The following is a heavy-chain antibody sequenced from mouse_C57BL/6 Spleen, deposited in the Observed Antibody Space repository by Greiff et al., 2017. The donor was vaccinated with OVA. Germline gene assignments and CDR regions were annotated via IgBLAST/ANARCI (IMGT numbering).Heavy chain of an antibody. CDR3: ASRSNYAAMDY. D-gene: IGHD2-5*01. J-gene: IGHJ4*01. V-gene: IGHV5-17*01. CDR2: ISSGSSST. Sequence: EVQGVESGGGLVKPGGSLKLSCAASGFTFSDYGMHWVRQAPEKGLEWVAYISSGSSSTYYADKVKGRFTFTGDNAMNTLFLQLTSLRSEDTAMYYCASRSNYAAMDYWGQGTSVTVSS. CDR1: GFTFSDYG.